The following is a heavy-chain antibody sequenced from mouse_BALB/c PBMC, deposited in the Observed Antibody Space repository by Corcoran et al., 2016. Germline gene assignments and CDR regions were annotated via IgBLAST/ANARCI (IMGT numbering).Heavy chain of an antibody. V-gene: IGHV9-1*02. CDR3: ARAYDYDGGGYAMDY. CDR2: INTYTGEP. CDR1: GYTFTNYG. Sequence: QIQLVQSGPELKKPGETVKISCKASGYTFTNYGMNWVKQAPGKGLKWMGWINTYTGEPTYADDFKGRFAFSLETSASTAYLQINNLKNEDMATYFCARAYDYDGGGYAMDYWGQGTSVTVSS. J-gene: IGHJ4*01. D-gene: IGHD2-4*01.